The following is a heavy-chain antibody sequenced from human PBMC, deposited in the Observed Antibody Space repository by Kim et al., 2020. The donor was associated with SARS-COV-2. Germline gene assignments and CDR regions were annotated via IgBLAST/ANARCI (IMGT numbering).Heavy chain of an antibody. Sequence: ASVKVSCKASGYTFTGYYMHWVRQAPGQGLEWMGWINPNSGGTNYAQKFQGRVTMTRDTSISTAYMELSRLRSDDTAVYYCARKVSSLALGSLDLLRGPEYNWFDPWGQGTLVTVSS. CDR1: GYTFTGYY. D-gene: IGHD4-17*01. J-gene: IGHJ5*02. CDR2: INPNSGGT. V-gene: IGHV1-2*02. CDR3: ARKVSSLALGSLDLLRGPEYNWFDP.